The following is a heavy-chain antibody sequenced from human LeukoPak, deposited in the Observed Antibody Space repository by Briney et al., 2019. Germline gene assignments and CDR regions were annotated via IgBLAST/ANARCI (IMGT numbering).Heavy chain of an antibody. D-gene: IGHD4-17*01. J-gene: IGHJ4*02. CDR1: GGSFRSYG. CDR3: ARSAPYGESYYFAY. Sequence: SVKVSCKASGGSFRSYGINWVRQAPGQGLEWMGGIIPPFGTVTYAQKFQGRVTFTEDKSTSTAYMELSSLKSEDTAVFYCARSAPYGESYYFAYWGQGTLVTVSS. V-gene: IGHV1-69*06. CDR2: IIPPFGTV.